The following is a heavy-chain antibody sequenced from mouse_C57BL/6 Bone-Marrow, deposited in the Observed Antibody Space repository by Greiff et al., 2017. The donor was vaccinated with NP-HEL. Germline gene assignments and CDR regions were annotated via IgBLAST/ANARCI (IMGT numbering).Heavy chain of an antibody. V-gene: IGHV14-4*01. CDR1: GFNIKDDY. CDR2: IDPENGDT. CDR3: TLITTVVGDFDY. J-gene: IGHJ2*01. Sequence: VQLQQSGAELVRPGASVKLSCTASGFNIKDDYMHWVKQRPEQGLEWIGWIDPENGDTEYASKFQGKATITADTSSNTAYLQLSSLTSEYTAVYYCTLITTVVGDFDYWGQGTTLTVSS. D-gene: IGHD1-1*01.